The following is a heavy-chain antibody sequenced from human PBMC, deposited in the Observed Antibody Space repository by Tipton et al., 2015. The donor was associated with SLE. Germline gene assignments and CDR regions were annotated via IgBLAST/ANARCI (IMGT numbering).Heavy chain of an antibody. CDR3: ARGIAATGTPFDY. J-gene: IGHJ4*02. CDR2: INHSGST. Sequence: LRLSCTVSGGSIRSYYWSWIRQPPGKGLQWIGEINHSGSTNYNPSLKSRVTISVDTSKNQFSLKLSSVTAADTAVYYCARGIAATGTPFDYWGQGTLVTVSS. D-gene: IGHD6-13*01. CDR1: GGSIRSYY. V-gene: IGHV4-34*01.